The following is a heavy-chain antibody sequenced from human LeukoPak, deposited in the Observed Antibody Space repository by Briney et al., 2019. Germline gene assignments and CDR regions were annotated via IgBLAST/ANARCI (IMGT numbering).Heavy chain of an antibody. D-gene: IGHD2-2*01. Sequence: ASVKVSCKASGYTFTGYYMHWVRQAPGQGLEWMGWINPNSGGTNYAQKFQGRVTMTRDTSISTAYMELSRLRSDDTAVYYCARAVSGIYCSSTSCYDWFDPWGQGTLVTVSS. CDR2: INPNSGGT. J-gene: IGHJ5*02. CDR1: GYTFTGYY. CDR3: ARAVSGIYCSSTSCYDWFDP. V-gene: IGHV1-2*02.